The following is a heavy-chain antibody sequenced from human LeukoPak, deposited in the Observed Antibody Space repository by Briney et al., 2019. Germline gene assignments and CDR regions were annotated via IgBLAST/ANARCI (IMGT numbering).Heavy chain of an antibody. CDR2: ICDDRSIK. J-gene: IGHJ4*02. V-gene: IGHV3-33*01. CDR3: ASEPNYYGSGSYSPYPTY. CDR1: GFTFSSYG. D-gene: IGHD3-10*01. Sequence: GGSLRLPCAASGFTFSSYGMHWVRQAPGKGLEWVAVICDDRSIKYYADSVKGRFTISRDNAKNSLYLQMNSLRAEDTAVYYCASEPNYYGSGSYSPYPTYWGQGTLVTVSS.